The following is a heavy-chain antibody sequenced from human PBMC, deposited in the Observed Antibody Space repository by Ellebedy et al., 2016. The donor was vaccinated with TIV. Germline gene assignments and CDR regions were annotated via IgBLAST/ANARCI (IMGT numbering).Heavy chain of an antibody. CDR2: IIPIFGTA. D-gene: IGHD1-26*01. CDR1: GGTFSSYA. Sequence: SVKVSCXASGGTFSSYAISWVRQAPGQGLEWMGGIIPIFGTANYAQKFQGRVTITADESTSTAYMELSSLRSEDTAVYYCARDGSGSYSLGDYYYGMDVWGQGTLVTVSS. J-gene: IGHJ6*02. CDR3: ARDGSGSYSLGDYYYGMDV. V-gene: IGHV1-69*13.